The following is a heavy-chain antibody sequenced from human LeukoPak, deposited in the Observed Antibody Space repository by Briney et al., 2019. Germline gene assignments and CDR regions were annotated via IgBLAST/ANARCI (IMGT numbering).Heavy chain of an antibody. CDR3: AKDRAPRGDPVNTP. D-gene: IGHD4-17*01. Sequence: GGSLRLSCAASGFAFSSYAMSWVRQAPGKGLEWVSAISGSGGSTYYADSVKGRFTISRDNSKNTLYLQMNSLRAEDTAVYYCAKDRAPRGDPVNTPWGQGTLVTVSS. V-gene: IGHV3-23*01. CDR1: GFAFSSYA. J-gene: IGHJ5*02. CDR2: ISGSGGST.